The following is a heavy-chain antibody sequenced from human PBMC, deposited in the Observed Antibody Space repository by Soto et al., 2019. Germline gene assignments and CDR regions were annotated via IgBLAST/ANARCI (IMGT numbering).Heavy chain of an antibody. CDR1: GFTFSSYW. J-gene: IGHJ4*02. Sequence: EVQLVESGGGLVQPGGSLRLSCAASGFTFSSYWMHWVRQAPGKGLVWVSRINSDGSSTSYADSVKGRLTIYRDNAKNTRNRQTNGLRAEDTAVEYCVRTSVVVAAATREDYGGQGTLVTASS. CDR3: VRTSVVVAAATREDY. D-gene: IGHD2-15*01. V-gene: IGHV3-74*01. CDR2: INSDGSST.